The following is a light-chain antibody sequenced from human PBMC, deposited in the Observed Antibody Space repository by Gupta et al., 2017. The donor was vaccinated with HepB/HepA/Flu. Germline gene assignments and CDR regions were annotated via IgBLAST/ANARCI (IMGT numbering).Light chain of an antibody. CDR1: QSVQRY. CDR2: DAS. J-gene: IGKJ5*01. CDR3: QQRSNWPLIT. Sequence: IVLPQSPATLSLSPGERATLPCRARQSVQRYLAWYQQKPGQAPRLLIYDASKRATCIPARCSGSGSGTDFTLTISSLEPEDFAVYYCQQRSNWPLITFGQGTRLEIK. V-gene: IGKV3-11*01.